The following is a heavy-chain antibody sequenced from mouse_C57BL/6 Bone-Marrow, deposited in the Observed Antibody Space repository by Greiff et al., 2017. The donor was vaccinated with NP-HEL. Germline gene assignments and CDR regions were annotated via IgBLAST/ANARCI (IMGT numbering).Heavy chain of an antibody. J-gene: IGHJ1*03. D-gene: IGHD1-1*01. CDR2: IDPEDGET. CDR3: ARLYYGSRGYWYFDV. Sequence: EVKLQESGAELVKPGASVKLSCTASGFNIKDYYMHWVKQRTEQGLEWIGRIDPEDGETKYAPKFQGKATITADTYSNPAYLQLSSLTSEDTAVYYCARLYYGSRGYWYFDVWGTGTTVTVSS. V-gene: IGHV14-2*01. CDR1: GFNIKDYY.